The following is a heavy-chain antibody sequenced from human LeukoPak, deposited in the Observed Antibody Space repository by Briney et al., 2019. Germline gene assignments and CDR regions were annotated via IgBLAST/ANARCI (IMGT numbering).Heavy chain of an antibody. J-gene: IGHJ6*02. D-gene: IGHD3-3*01. CDR1: GFTFSSNY. V-gene: IGHV3-53*01. CDR2: IYSGGRT. Sequence: GGSLRLSCAGSGFTFSSNYMSWVRQAPGKGLEWVSVIYSGGRTYYADSVRGRFTISRDNSKNTLYLQMNSLRAEDTAVYYCATNDYDFFGYGMDVWGQGTTVTVSS. CDR3: ATNDYDFFGYGMDV.